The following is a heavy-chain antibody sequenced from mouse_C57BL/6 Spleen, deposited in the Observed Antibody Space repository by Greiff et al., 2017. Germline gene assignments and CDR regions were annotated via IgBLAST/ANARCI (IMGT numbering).Heavy chain of an antibody. V-gene: IGHV2-4*01. CDR3: AKTLYYESYAMDY. J-gene: IGHJ4*01. D-gene: IGHD2-4*01. Sequence: VQLQQSGPGLVQPSQSLSITCTVSGFSLTTYGVHWVRQPPGKGLEWLGVIWSGGSTDYNAAFISRLSISKDNSKSQVFFKMNGLQADDTAIYYCAKTLYYESYAMDYWGQGTSVTVSS. CDR1: GFSLTTYG. CDR2: IWSGGST.